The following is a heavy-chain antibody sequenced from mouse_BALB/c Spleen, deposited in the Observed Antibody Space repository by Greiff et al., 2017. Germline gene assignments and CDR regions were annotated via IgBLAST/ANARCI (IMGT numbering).Heavy chain of an antibody. Sequence: DVMLVESGGGLVKPGGSLKLSCAASGFTFSSYAMSWVRQTPEKRLEWVATISSGGSYTYYPDSVKGRFTISRDNAKNTLYLQMSSLRSEDTAMYYCARQGGNYWYFDVWGAGTTVTVSS. J-gene: IGHJ1*01. CDR1: GFTFSSYA. CDR2: ISSGGSYT. D-gene: IGHD2-1*01. CDR3: ARQGGNYWYFDV. V-gene: IGHV5-9-3*01.